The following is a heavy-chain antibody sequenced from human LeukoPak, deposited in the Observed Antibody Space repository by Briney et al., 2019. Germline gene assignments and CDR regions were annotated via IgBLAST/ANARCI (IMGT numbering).Heavy chain of an antibody. J-gene: IGHJ5*02. CDR1: GGSFSGYY. V-gene: IGHV4-34*01. CDR3: ARRAIVVVVAATPGGWFDP. Sequence: SETLSLTCAVYGGSFSGYYWSWIRQPPGKGLEWIGEINHSGSTNYNPSLKSRVTISVDTSKNQFSLKLSSVTAADTAVYYCARRAIVVVVAATPGGWFDPGAREPWSPSPQ. D-gene: IGHD2-15*01. CDR2: INHSGST.